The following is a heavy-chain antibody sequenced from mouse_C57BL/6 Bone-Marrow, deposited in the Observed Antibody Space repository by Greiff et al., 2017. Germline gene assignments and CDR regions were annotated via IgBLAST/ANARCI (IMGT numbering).Heavy chain of an antibody. CDR1: GYTFTDYY. Sequence: VQLQQSGPELVKPGASVKISCKASGYTFTDYYMNWVKQSHGKSLEWIGDINPNNGGTSYNQKFKGKATLTVDKSSSTAYMELRSLTYEDSAVYYCARSGYYGSSAWFAYWGQGTLVTVSA. CDR2: INPNNGGT. D-gene: IGHD1-1*01. J-gene: IGHJ3*01. CDR3: ARSGYYGSSAWFAY. V-gene: IGHV1-26*01.